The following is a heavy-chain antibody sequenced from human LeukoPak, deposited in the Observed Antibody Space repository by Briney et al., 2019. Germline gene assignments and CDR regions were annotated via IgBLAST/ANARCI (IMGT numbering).Heavy chain of an antibody. D-gene: IGHD6-13*01. J-gene: IGHJ4*02. CDR1: GFTFSSYG. CDR2: IRYDGSNK. V-gene: IGHV3-30*02. CDR3: AKDRSAAAGTAAGTGGLGY. Sequence: GGSLRLSCAASGFTFSSYGMHWVRQAPGKGLEWVAFIRYDGSNKYYADSVKGRFTISRDNSKNTLYLQMNSLRAEDTAVYYCAKDRSAAAGTAAGTGGLGYWGQGTLVTVSS.